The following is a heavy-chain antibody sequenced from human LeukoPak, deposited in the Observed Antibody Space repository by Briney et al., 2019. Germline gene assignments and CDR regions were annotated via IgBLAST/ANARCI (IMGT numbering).Heavy chain of an antibody. V-gene: IGHV1-24*01. J-gene: IGHJ6*02. CDR1: GYTLTELS. CDR3: ATGNVVVVPAAMERYYYYGMDV. Sequence: GASVKVSCKVSGYTLTELSMHWVRQAPGKGLEWMGGFDPEDGETIYAQKFQGRVTMTEDTSTDTAYMELSSLRSEDTAVYYCATGNVVVVPAAMERYYYYGMDVWGQGTTATVSS. CDR2: FDPEDGET. D-gene: IGHD2-2*01.